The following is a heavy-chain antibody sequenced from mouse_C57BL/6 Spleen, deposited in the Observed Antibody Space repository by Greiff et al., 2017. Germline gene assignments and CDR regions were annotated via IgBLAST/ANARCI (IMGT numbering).Heavy chain of an antibody. J-gene: IGHJ4*01. D-gene: IGHD2-1*01. Sequence: DVKLVESGPGLVKPSPSLSLTCSVTGYSITSGYYWNWIRQFPGNKLEWMGYISYGGSNNYNPALKNRISITRDTSKNQFFLKLNSVTTEDTATYYCARDPLLPCMDYWGQGTSVTVSS. V-gene: IGHV3-6*01. CDR1: GYSITSGYY. CDR2: ISYGGSN. CDR3: ARDPLLPCMDY.